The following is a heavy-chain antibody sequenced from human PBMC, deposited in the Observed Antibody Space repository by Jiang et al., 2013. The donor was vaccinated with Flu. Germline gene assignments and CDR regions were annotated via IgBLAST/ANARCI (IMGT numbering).Heavy chain of an antibody. CDR2: IYYSGTT. V-gene: IGHV4-59*01. J-gene: IGHJ4*02. Sequence: GPGLVKPSGTLSLTCTVSGGSTSGYYWNWIRQFPGKGLEWIGYIYYSGTTNYNPSLKSRVTMSVDTPKNQLSLRLSSVTAADTAVYYCARMTAEITPLRVWLVENWGQGNPGHRLL. D-gene: IGHD6-19*01. CDR1: GGSTSGYY. CDR3: ARMTAEITPLRVWLVEN.